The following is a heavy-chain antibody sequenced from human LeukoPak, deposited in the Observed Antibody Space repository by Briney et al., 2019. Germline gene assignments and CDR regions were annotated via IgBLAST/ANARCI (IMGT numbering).Heavy chain of an antibody. CDR2: ISSGRSIM. CDR3: AGGVYGYNAFDY. D-gene: IGHD5/OR15-5a*01. J-gene: IGHJ4*02. Sequence: GGSLRLSCAASGFTFSAYVMSWVRQAPGKGLEWISHISSGRSIMNYADSVKGRFTISRDNGKNSVYLQMNSLKDEDTAVYYCAGGVYGYNAFDYWGQGTLVSVSS. V-gene: IGHV3-48*02. CDR1: GFTFSAYV.